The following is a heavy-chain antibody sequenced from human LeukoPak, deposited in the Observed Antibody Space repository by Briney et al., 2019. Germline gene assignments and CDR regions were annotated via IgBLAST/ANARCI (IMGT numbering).Heavy chain of an antibody. J-gene: IGHJ3*02. CDR2: TYYRSKWFS. V-gene: IGHV6-1*01. D-gene: IGHD1-26*01. CDR1: GDRVSSNSAK. Sequence: SQTLTLTCAISGDRVSSNSAKWNWIRQSPSRGLEWLGGTYYRSKWFSDYAVSVKSRTTFNPDTSKNQLSLQLNSVTPEDTAVYYCARGSGSYYAFDIWGQGTMVTVSS. CDR3: ARGSGSYYAFDI.